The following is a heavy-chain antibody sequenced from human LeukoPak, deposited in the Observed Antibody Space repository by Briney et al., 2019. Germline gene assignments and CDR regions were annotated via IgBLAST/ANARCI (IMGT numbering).Heavy chain of an antibody. CDR2: IYYSRST. V-gene: IGHV4-61*01. CDR3: ARGVSFFDY. CDR1: GYSISSNYY. D-gene: IGHD2-15*01. Sequence: SETLSLTCTVSGYSISSNYYWGWIRQPPGKGLEWIGYIYYSRSTNYNPSLKSRVTISVDTSKNQFSLKLSSVTAADTAVYYCARGVSFFDYWGQGTLVTVSS. J-gene: IGHJ4*02.